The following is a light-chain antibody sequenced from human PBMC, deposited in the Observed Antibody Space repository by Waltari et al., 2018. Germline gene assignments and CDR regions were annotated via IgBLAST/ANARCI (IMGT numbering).Light chain of an antibody. Sequence: DIQLTQSPSSLSASVGERVTITCRASQGISSYLAWYQQKPGKAPKLLIYAASTLQSGVPSRFSGSGSGTEFTLTISSLQPEDFATYYCQQLNSYPHTFGGGTKVEIK. J-gene: IGKJ4*01. CDR3: QQLNSYPHT. CDR1: QGISSY. V-gene: IGKV1-9*01. CDR2: AAS.